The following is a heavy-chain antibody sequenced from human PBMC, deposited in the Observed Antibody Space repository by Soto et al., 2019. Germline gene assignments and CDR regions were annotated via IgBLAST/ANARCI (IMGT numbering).Heavy chain of an antibody. CDR2: ISGSGGST. Sequence: GGSLRLSCAASGFTFSSYGMSWVRQATGKGLEWVSAISGSGGSTYYADSLKGRFTISRDNSKNTLYLQMNSLRAEDTAVYYCEKDIVVVAASSLDYWGQGTLVTVSS. D-gene: IGHD2-15*01. CDR1: GFTFSSYG. CDR3: EKDIVVVAASSLDY. J-gene: IGHJ4*02. V-gene: IGHV3-23*01.